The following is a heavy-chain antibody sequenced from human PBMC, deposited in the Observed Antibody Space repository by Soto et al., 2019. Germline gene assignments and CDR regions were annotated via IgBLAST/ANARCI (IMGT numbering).Heavy chain of an antibody. CDR1: GFTFDDYA. V-gene: IGHV3-9*01. D-gene: IGHD3-3*01. J-gene: IGHJ4*02. CDR3: AKDNDFWSGSLDY. CDR2: ISWNSGSI. Sequence: LRLSCAASGFTFDDYAMHWVRQAPGKGLEWVSGISWNSGSIGYADSVKGRFTISRDNAKNSLYLQMNSLRAEDTALYYCAKDNDFWSGSLDYWGQGTLVTVSS.